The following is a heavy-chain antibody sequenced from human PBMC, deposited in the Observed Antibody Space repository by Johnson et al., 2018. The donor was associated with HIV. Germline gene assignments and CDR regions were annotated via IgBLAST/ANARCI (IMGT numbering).Heavy chain of an antibody. CDR2: ISYDGSNK. D-gene: IGHD3-10*01. J-gene: IGHJ3*02. Sequence: QVQLVESGGGVVQPGRSLRLSCAASGFTFSSYAMHWVRQAPGKGLEWVAVISYDGSNKYYADSVKGRFTISRDNSKNTLYLQMNSLRAEDTAVYYCARGSLPDRSSGPKIWGQGTMVTVSS. V-gene: IGHV3-30*04. CDR3: ARGSLPDRSSGPKI. CDR1: GFTFSSYA.